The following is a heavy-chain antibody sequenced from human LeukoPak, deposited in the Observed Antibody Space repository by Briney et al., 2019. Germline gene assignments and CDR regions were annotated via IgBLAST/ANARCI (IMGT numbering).Heavy chain of an antibody. Sequence: GGSLRLSRAASGFTFSSYGMHWVRQAPGKGLEWVAVISYDGSNKYYADSVKGRFTISRDNSKNTLYLQMNSLKTEDTGMYYCTRATDGAPDLDYWGQGTLVTVSS. V-gene: IGHV3-30*03. J-gene: IGHJ4*02. CDR1: GFTFSSYG. CDR3: TRATDGAPDLDY. D-gene: IGHD5-24*01. CDR2: ISYDGSNK.